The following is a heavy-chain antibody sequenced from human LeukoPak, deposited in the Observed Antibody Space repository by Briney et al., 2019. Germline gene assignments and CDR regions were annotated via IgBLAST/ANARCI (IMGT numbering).Heavy chain of an antibody. D-gene: IGHD3-22*01. V-gene: IGHV3-74*01. CDR1: GFTFSSYW. CDR3: ARAGYYYDSSGYYVDAFDI. Sequence: SGGSLRLSCAASGFTFSSYWMHWVRQAPGKGLVWVSRINSDGSSTSYADSVKGRFTISRDNAKNTLYLQMNSLRAEDTAVYYCARAGYYYDSSGYYVDAFDIWGQGTMVTVSS. CDR2: INSDGSST. J-gene: IGHJ3*02.